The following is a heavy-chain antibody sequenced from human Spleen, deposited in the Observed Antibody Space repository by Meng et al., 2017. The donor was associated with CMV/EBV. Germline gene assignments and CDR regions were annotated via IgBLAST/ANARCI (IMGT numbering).Heavy chain of an antibody. J-gene: IGHJ5*02. CDR1: GFTFSSYG. D-gene: IGHD3-22*01. CDR2: ISSSSTI. CDR3: AREGYYYDSSGYERGWFDP. Sequence: GESLKISCAASGFTFSSYGMHWVRQAPGKGLEWVSYISSSSTIYYADSVKGRFTISRDNAKNSLYLQMNSLRAEDTAVYYCAREGYYYDSSGYERGWFDPWGQGTLVTVSS. V-gene: IGHV3-48*04.